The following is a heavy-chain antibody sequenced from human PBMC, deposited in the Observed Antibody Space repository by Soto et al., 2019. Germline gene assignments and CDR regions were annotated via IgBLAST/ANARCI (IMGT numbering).Heavy chain of an antibody. V-gene: IGHV3-11*01. Sequence: KPGGSLRLSCAASGFTFSDYYMSWIRQAPGKGLEWVSYISSSGSTIYYADSVKGRFTISRDNAKNSLYLQMNSLRAEDTAVYYCARMDDYDFWSGFYMDVWGKGTTVTVSS. CDR2: ISSSGSTI. CDR3: ARMDDYDFWSGFYMDV. CDR1: GFTFSDYY. J-gene: IGHJ6*03. D-gene: IGHD3-3*01.